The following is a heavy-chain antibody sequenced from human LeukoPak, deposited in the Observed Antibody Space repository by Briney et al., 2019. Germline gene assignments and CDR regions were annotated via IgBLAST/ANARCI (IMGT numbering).Heavy chain of an antibody. D-gene: IGHD3-10*01. Sequence: GGSLRLSCAASGFTFSKYAMHWVRQTPGKGLEWVAAIWNDGSDENYADSVKGRFTISRDNSKNTLYLQMNSLRPEDAAVYFCAKELHGSGNYAFDYWGQGTLVTVSS. CDR3: AKELHGSGNYAFDY. J-gene: IGHJ4*02. CDR2: IWNDGSDE. V-gene: IGHV3-33*06. CDR1: GFTFSKYA.